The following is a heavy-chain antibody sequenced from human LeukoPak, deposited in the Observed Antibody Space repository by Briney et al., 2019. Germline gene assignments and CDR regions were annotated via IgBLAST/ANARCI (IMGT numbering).Heavy chain of an antibody. V-gene: IGHV4-30-4*01. Sequence: SQTLSLTCTVSGGSISSGDYYWSWIRQPPGKGLEWIAYMYYSGSTYYNPSLKSRVTMSADTSKNQLSLKLSSVTAADTAVYYCARPYYYDSRIDPWGQGVLVTVSS. CDR3: ARPYYYDSRIDP. D-gene: IGHD3-22*01. J-gene: IGHJ5*02. CDR2: MYYSGST. CDR1: GGSISSGDYY.